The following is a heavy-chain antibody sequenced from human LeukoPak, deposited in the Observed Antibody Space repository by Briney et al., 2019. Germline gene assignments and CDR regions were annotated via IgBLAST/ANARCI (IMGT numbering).Heavy chain of an antibody. CDR3: ARGYSGSYRIDY. V-gene: IGHV3-74*03. CDR1: GFTFSNYW. D-gene: IGHD1-26*01. J-gene: IGHJ4*02. Sequence: GGSLRLSCAASGFTFSNYWMHWVRHAPGKGLVWVSRINGDGSSTTYADSVRGRFTISRDNAKNTLYLQMNSLRAEDTAVYYCARGYSGSYRIDYWGQGTLVTVSS. CDR2: INGDGSST.